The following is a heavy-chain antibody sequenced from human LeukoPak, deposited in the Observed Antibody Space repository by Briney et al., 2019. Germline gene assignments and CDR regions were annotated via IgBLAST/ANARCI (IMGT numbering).Heavy chain of an antibody. V-gene: IGHV1-2*02. CDR1: GYTFTGYY. Sequence: GASVKVSCKASGYTFTGYYMHWVRQAPGQGLEWMGWINPNSGGTNYAQKFQGRVTMTRDTSISTAYMELSRLRSDDTAVYYCARTLEYSSSGYYFDYWGQGTLVTVSS. CDR2: INPNSGGT. J-gene: IGHJ4*02. D-gene: IGHD6-6*01. CDR3: ARTLEYSSSGYYFDY.